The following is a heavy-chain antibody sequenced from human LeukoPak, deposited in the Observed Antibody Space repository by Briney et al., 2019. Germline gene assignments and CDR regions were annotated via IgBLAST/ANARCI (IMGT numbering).Heavy chain of an antibody. CDR1: EFTISRYW. CDR2: INNDGSIT. V-gene: IGHV3-74*01. D-gene: IGHD1/OR15-1a*01. Sequence: GGSLRLSCAASEFTISRYWMHWVRQAPGKGLVWVSNINNDGSITTYADSVKGRFTISRDNVKNTLFLQMNSLGAEDTALYYCARGWNTTPRSGFDIWGLGTMVTVSS. J-gene: IGHJ3*02. CDR3: ARGWNTTPRSGFDI.